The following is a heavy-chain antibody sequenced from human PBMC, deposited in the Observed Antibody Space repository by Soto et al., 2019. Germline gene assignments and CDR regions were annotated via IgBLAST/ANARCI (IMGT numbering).Heavy chain of an antibody. Sequence: GGSLRLSCAASGFTFSSYSMNWVRQAPGKGLEWVSSISSSSSYIYYADSVKGRLPISRDNAKNSLYLQMNSLRAEDTAVYYCARDIRDVNHYYDSSGYFTGYGMDVWGQGTTVTVSS. CDR2: ISSSSSYI. J-gene: IGHJ6*02. D-gene: IGHD3-22*01. CDR3: ARDIRDVNHYYDSSGYFTGYGMDV. V-gene: IGHV3-21*01. CDR1: GFTFSSYS.